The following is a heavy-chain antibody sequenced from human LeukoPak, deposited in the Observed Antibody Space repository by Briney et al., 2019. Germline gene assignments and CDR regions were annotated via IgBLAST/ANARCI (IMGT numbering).Heavy chain of an antibody. CDR1: GFTFSDYY. J-gene: IGHJ3*02. Sequence: GGSLRLSCAASGFTFSDYYMSWIRQAPGKGLEWVSYISSSGSTMYYADSVKGRFTISRDNAKNSLYLQMNSLRAEDTAVYYCARDPEYYYDSSGYYYVGAFDIWGQGTMVTVSS. CDR2: ISSSGSTM. D-gene: IGHD3-22*01. V-gene: IGHV3-11*01. CDR3: ARDPEYYYDSSGYYYVGAFDI.